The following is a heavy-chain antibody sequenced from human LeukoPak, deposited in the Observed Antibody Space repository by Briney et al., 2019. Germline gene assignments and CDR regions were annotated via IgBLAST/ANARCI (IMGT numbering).Heavy chain of an antibody. D-gene: IGHD3-3*01. V-gene: IGHV4-39*01. J-gene: IGHJ4*02. CDR2: IYYSGPT. CDR1: GGSLSDSNFY. Sequence: SETLSLTCTVSGGSLSDSNFYWAWIRQSPGKGLEWIGTIYYSGPTYYNPSLKSRVTISVDTSKNQFSLSLRSVTAADTAVYYCARQGEQFLEWLCFTWGQGRLVTVSS. CDR3: ARQGEQFLEWLCFT.